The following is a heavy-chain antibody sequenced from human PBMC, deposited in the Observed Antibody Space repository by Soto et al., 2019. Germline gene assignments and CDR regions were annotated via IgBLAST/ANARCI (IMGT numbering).Heavy chain of an antibody. CDR3: VRRSCSTSYGPRNYYAMDH. Sequence: PGESLKISCKGLGYTFTDYWINWVRQMPGKGLEWMGRIDPIDSYNTYSPSFQGRVSLSIDKSIGTAYLQLNGLSASDTAVYYCVRRSCSTSYGPRNYYAMDHWGPGTTVTVSS. V-gene: IGHV5-10-1*01. CDR2: IDPIDSYN. J-gene: IGHJ6*02. CDR1: GYTFTDYW. D-gene: IGHD3-3*01.